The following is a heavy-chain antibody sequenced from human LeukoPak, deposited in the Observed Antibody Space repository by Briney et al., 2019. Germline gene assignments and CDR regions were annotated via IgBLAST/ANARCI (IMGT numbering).Heavy chain of an antibody. CDR1: GFTFSSYA. V-gene: IGHV3-30*04. CDR3: ARGPPMVRGVKFDY. D-gene: IGHD3-10*01. J-gene: IGHJ4*02. CDR2: ISYDGSNK. Sequence: GRSLRLSCAASGFTFSSYAMHWVRQAPGKGLEWVAVISYDGSNKYYADSVKGRFTISRDNSKNTLYLQMNSLRAEDTAVYYCARGPPMVRGVKFDYWGQGTLVTASS.